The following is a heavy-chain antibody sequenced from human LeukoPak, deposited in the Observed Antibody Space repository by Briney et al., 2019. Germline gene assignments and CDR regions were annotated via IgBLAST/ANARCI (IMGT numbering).Heavy chain of an antibody. D-gene: IGHD2-15*01. V-gene: IGHV1-2*02. J-gene: IGHJ4*02. CDR1: GYAVSDYY. CDR3: ARVRVNSCDY. Sequence: ASVTISCKTSGYAVSDYYMHWVRQAPGQGLEWIGWIRGDTGDTDSPQKFRGRVTLTRDTSTDTAYLELSRLRYDDTAIYFCARVRVNSCDYWGQGTLVTVSS. CDR2: IRGDTGDT.